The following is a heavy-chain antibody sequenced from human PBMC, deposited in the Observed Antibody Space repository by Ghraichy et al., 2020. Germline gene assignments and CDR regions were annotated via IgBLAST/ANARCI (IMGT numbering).Heavy chain of an antibody. J-gene: IGHJ4*02. V-gene: IGHV3-72*01. D-gene: IGHD3-10*01. CDR2: SKNRALGYTT. Sequence: GGSLRLSCAASGFSFSDHFINWIRQAPGKGPEWVGRSKNRALGYTTEYAASVKGRFTISRDDSNNSLYLQMNSLKTEDTAMYYCAQFYFGCWGQVTLGTVSS. CDR1: GFSFSDHF. CDR3: AQFYFGC.